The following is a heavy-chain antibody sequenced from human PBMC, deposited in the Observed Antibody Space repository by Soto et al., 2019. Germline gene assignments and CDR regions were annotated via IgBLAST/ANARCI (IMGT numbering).Heavy chain of an antibody. CDR3: ARQRNAYYGTAV. V-gene: IGHV5-51*01. Sequence: GESLKISCKASGYNFTNHWIVWVRQMPGKGLEWMGVIFPGDSDTRYSPSFQGQVTISADKSSSTAFLQWGSLEASDSAMYYCARQRNAYYGTAVWGQGTTVTVSS. J-gene: IGHJ6*02. CDR1: GYNFTNHW. CDR2: IFPGDSDT.